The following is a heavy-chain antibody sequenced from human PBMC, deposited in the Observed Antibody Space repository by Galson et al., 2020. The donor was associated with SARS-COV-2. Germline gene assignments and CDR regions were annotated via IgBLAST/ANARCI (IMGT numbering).Heavy chain of an antibody. CDR1: GFTFSDYY. Sequence: NSGGSLRLSCAASGFTFSDYYMSWIRQAPGKGLEWVSYISSSGSTIYYADSVKGRFTISRDNAKNSLYLQMNSLRAEDTAVYYCAREWWGDIVVVPFEEYYYGMDVWGQGTTVTVSS. J-gene: IGHJ6*02. V-gene: IGHV3-11*01. D-gene: IGHD2-2*01. CDR3: AREWWGDIVVVPFEEYYYGMDV. CDR2: ISSSGSTI.